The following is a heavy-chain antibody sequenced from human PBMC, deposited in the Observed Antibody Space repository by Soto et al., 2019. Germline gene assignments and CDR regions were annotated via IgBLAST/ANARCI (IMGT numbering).Heavy chain of an antibody. Sequence: GGSLRLSCAASGFTFSSYGMHWVRQAPGKGLEWVAVISYDGSNKYYADSVKGRFTIARDNSKNTLYLQMNSLRAEDTAVDYCAKDQSPYCSGGSCYGLFDYWGQGTLVTVSS. V-gene: IGHV3-30*18. J-gene: IGHJ4*02. CDR3: AKDQSPYCSGGSCYGLFDY. CDR2: ISYDGSNK. D-gene: IGHD2-15*01. CDR1: GFTFSSYG.